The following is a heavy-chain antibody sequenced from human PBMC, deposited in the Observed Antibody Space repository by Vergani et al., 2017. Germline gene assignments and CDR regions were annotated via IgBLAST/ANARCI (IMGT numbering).Heavy chain of an antibody. CDR1: GFTVSSNY. D-gene: IGHD1-26*01. V-gene: IGHV3-74*01. J-gene: IGHJ3*02. CDR3: ARDLGGATPDAFDI. CDR2: INSDGSST. Sequence: EVQLVESGGGLIQPGGSLRLSCAASGFTVSSNYMSWVRQAPGKGLVWVSRINSDGSSTTYADSVKGRFTISRDNSKNTLYLQMNSLRAEDTAVYYCARDLGGATPDAFDIWGQGTMVTVSS.